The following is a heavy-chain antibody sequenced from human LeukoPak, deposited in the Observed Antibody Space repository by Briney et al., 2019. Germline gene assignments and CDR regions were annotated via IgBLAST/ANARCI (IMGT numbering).Heavy chain of an antibody. CDR3: ARGDFWSGYYTGLY. D-gene: IGHD3-3*01. Sequence: HGGSLRLSCAASGFTVTIIYMSWGRQAPGKGLEWVSVIYSGGSTYYADSVKGRFTISRHNSKNTLYLQMDSLRDEDTAVYYCARGDFWSGYYTGLYWGQGTLSPSPQ. CDR1: GFTVTIIY. V-gene: IGHV3-53*04. CDR2: IYSGGST. J-gene: IGHJ4*02.